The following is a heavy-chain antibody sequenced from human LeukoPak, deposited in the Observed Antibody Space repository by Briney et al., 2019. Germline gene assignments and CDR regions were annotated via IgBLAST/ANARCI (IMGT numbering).Heavy chain of an antibody. CDR1: GFTFSDYY. CDR2: ISSSGSTI. D-gene: IGHD3-16*01. CDR3: ARDHRYDPKFDP. V-gene: IGHV3-11*01. J-gene: IGHJ5*02. Sequence: GGSLRLSCAASGFTFSDYYMSWIRQAPGKGLEWVSYISSSGSTIYYADSVKGRFTISRDNAKNSLYLQMSSLRAEDTAVYYCARDHRYDPKFDPWGQGTLVTVSS.